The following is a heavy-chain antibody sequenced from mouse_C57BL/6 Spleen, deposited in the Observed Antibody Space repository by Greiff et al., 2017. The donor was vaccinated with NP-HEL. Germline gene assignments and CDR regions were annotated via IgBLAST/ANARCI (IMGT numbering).Heavy chain of an antibody. D-gene: IGHD1-1*01. CDR3: ARGYYGSSQAWFAY. Sequence: EVNLVESGGGLVKPGGSLKLSCAASGFTFSDYGMHWVRQAPEKGLEWVAYISSGSSTIYYADTVKGRLTISRDNAKNTLFLQMTSLRSEDTAMYYCARGYYGSSQAWFAYWGQGTLVTVSA. CDR1: GFTFSDYG. CDR2: ISSGSSTI. V-gene: IGHV5-17*01. J-gene: IGHJ3*01.